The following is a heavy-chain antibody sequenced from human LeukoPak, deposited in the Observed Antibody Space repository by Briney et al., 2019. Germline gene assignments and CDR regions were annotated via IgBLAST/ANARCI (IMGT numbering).Heavy chain of an antibody. CDR3: ASGGHSSGWFDP. J-gene: IGHJ5*02. Sequence: GSLRLSCAASGFTFSSYWMSWVRQAPGKGLEWVANIKQDGSEKYYVDSVKGRFTISRDNAKNSLYLQMNSLRAEDTAVYYCASGGHSSGWFDPWSQGTLVTVSS. D-gene: IGHD6-19*01. CDR1: GFTFSSYW. CDR2: IKQDGSEK. V-gene: IGHV3-7*01.